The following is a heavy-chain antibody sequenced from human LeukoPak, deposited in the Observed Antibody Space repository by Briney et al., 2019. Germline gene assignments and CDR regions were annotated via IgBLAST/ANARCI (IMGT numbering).Heavy chain of an antibody. CDR1: GGSISSYY. CDR2: IYYSGST. D-gene: IGHD3-10*01. CDR3: ARAYYYGSGSYSPQYYYYYYMDA. J-gene: IGHJ6*03. V-gene: IGHV4-59*08. Sequence: SETLSLTCTVSGGSISSYYWSWIRQPPGKGLEWIGYIYYSGSTNYNPSLKSRVTISVDTSKNQFSLKLSSVTAADTAVHYCARAYYYGSGSYSPQYYYYYYMDAWGKGTTVTVSS.